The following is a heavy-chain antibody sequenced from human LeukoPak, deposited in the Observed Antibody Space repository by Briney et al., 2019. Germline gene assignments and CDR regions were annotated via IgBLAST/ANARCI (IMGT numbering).Heavy chain of an antibody. CDR2: INHSGST. V-gene: IGHV4-34*01. Sequence: SETLSLTCAVYGGSFSGYYWSWIRQPPGKGLEWIGEINHSGSTNYNPSLKSRVTISVDTSKNQFSLKLSSVTAADTAVYYCARLHSTHSSNSWGQGTLVTVSS. CDR1: GGSFSGYY. CDR3: ARLHSTHSSNS. J-gene: IGHJ4*02. D-gene: IGHD6-13*01.